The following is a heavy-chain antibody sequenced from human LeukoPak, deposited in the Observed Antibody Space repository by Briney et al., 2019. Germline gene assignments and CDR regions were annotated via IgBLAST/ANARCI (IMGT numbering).Heavy chain of an antibody. CDR2: ISYIGST. CDR1: GGSISTHY. Sequence: PSETLSLTCTVSGGSISTHYWSWIRQPPGQGLEWIGDISYIGSTNYNPSLKCRVTISVDTSKNQFSLKLSSVTAADAAVYFCARDPTTVTKGLDIWGQGTMVTVSS. CDR3: ARDPTTVTKGLDI. J-gene: IGHJ3*02. D-gene: IGHD4-17*01. V-gene: IGHV4-59*11.